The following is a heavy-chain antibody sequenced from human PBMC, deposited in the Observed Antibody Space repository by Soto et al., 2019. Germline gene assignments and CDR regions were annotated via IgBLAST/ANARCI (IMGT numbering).Heavy chain of an antibody. CDR1: GGSISSSSYY. D-gene: IGHD6-6*01. V-gene: IGHV4-39*02. CDR2: IYYSGST. Sequence: SETLSLTCTVSGGSISSSSYYWGWIRHPPGKGLEWIGSIYYSGSTYYNPSLKSRVTISVETSKNQFSLKLSSVTAADTAVYYCAGDSFEYSSSSYYYYYYMDVWGKGTTVTVSS. CDR3: AGDSFEYSSSSYYYYYYMDV. J-gene: IGHJ6*03.